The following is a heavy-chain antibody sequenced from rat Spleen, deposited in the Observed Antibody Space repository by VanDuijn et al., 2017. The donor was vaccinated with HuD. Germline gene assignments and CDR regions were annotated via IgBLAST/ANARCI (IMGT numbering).Heavy chain of an antibody. CDR1: GFSLTSNG. D-gene: IGHD5-1*01. Sequence: QVQLKESGPGLVQPSQTLSLTCTVSGFSLTSNGISWVRQPPGKGLEWMGGIWGDGSTDYNSVLKSRLTINRDTSKSQVFLKMSSLQTDDTGTYYCTRDPPGSSGVMDAWGQGASVTVSS. CDR2: IWGDGST. J-gene: IGHJ4*01. CDR3: TRDPPGSSGVMDA. V-gene: IGHV2-4*01.